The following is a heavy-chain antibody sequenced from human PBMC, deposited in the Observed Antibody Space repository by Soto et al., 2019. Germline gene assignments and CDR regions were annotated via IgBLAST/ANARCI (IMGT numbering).Heavy chain of an antibody. CDR3: ARDEITGLFDY. CDR2: INHSGST. Sequence: SETLSLTCTVSGGSISSSSYYWGWIRQPPGTGLEWIGRINHSGSTYYNPSLKSRVTISVDTSKNQFSLKLTSVTAADTALYYCARDEITGLFDYWGQGTLVTVS. J-gene: IGHJ4*02. CDR1: GGSISSSSYY. V-gene: IGHV4-39*07. D-gene: IGHD2-8*02.